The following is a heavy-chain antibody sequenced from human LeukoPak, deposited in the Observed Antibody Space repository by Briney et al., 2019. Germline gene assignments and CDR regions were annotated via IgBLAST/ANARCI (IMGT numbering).Heavy chain of an antibody. Sequence: GGSLRLSCAASGFTFSNAWMSWVRQAPGKGLEWVGRIKSETDGGTTDYAAPVKGRFTISRDDSKNTLYLQMNSLNTEDTAVYYCARGLRSVDYWGQGTLVTVSS. CDR2: IKSETDGGTT. CDR1: GFTFSNAW. CDR3: ARGLRSVDY. D-gene: IGHD3-10*02. V-gene: IGHV3-15*01. J-gene: IGHJ4*02.